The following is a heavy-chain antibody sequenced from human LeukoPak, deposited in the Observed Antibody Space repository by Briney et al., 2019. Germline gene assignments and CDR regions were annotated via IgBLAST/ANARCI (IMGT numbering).Heavy chain of an antibody. J-gene: IGHJ5*02. CDR3: ARCRPAAISNWFDP. Sequence: ASVKVSCKASGYTFTSYDINWVRQAPGQGLEWMGWINPNSGGTNYAQKFQGRVTMTRDTSISTAYMELSRLRSDDTAVYYCARCRPAAISNWFDPWGQGTLVTVSS. CDR2: INPNSGGT. D-gene: IGHD2-2*02. V-gene: IGHV1-2*02. CDR1: GYTFTSYD.